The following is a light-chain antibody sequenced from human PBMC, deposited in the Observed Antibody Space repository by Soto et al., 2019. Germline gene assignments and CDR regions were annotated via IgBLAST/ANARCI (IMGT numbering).Light chain of an antibody. CDR3: QYYGTSPQT. V-gene: IGKV3-15*01. CDR2: DAS. J-gene: IGKJ1*01. Sequence: EIVMTQSPATLSVSPGERATLSCRASQSVSSNLAWHQQKPGQAPRILMYDASTRATGIPARFSGSGSGTELTLTISSLQSEDFAVYYCQYYGTSPQTFGQGTKVDIK. CDR1: QSVSSN.